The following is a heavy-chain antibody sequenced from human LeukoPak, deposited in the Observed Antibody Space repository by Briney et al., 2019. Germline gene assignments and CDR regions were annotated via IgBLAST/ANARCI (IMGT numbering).Heavy chain of an antibody. CDR2: ISSSGNTI. CDR1: GFSVSDYY. D-gene: IGHD1-26*01. V-gene: IGHV3-11*04. CDR3: ASEVGADSRDFAY. Sequence: GGSLRLSCAASGFSVSDYYMNWIRQAPGKGLKWVSYISSSGNTIYYADSVKGRFTISRDNAKNSLYLQMNSLRAEDTAVYYCASEVGADSRDFAYWGQGTLVTVSS. J-gene: IGHJ4*02.